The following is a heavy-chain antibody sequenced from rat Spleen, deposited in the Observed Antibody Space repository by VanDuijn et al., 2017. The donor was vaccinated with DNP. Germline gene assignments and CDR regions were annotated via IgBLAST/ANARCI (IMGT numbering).Heavy chain of an antibody. V-gene: IGHV2-27*01. CDR2: VQSGGGT. Sequence: QVQLKESGPGLVQPSQTLSLTCTVSGFSLTSYHVHWVRQPPGKGLEWMGRVQSGGGTDYNSGLKSRLSISRCTSKSQVFVKMKGVETEDIAMYVCASSLATVAPTVAMDAWGQGTSVTVSA. CDR1: GFSLTSYH. J-gene: IGHJ4*01. CDR3: ASSLATVAPTVAMDA. D-gene: IGHD1-3*01.